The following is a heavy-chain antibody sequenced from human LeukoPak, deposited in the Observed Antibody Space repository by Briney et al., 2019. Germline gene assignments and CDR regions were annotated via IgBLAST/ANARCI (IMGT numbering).Heavy chain of an antibody. J-gene: IGHJ6*03. CDR3: ARYRMVRGVIFNYYYYYMDV. V-gene: IGHV4-34*01. CDR1: GGSFSGYY. Sequence: SETLSLTCAVYGGSFSGYYWSWIRQPPGKGLEWIGEINHSGSTNYNPSLKSRVTISADTSKNQFSLKLSSVTAADTAVYYCARYRMVRGVIFNYYYYYMDVWGKGTTVTVSS. CDR2: INHSGST. D-gene: IGHD3-10*01.